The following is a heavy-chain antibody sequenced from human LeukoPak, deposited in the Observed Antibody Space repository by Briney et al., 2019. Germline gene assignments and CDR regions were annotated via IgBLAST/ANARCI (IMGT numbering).Heavy chain of an antibody. J-gene: IGHJ4*02. CDR3: AQWAGIRGFITLLDN. CDR2: IWYDGSNK. D-gene: IGHD3-10*01. CDR1: GFTFSSYG. V-gene: IGHV3-33*06. Sequence: GGSLRLSCAASGFTFSSYGMHWVRQAPGKGLEWVAVIWYDGSNKYYADSVKGRFTISRDNSKNTLYLQMNSLRAEDTAVYYWAQWAGIRGFITLLDNWGQGTLFTVSS.